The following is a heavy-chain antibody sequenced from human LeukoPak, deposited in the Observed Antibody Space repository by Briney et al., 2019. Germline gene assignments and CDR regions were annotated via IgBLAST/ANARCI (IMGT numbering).Heavy chain of an antibody. J-gene: IGHJ4*02. D-gene: IGHD1-26*01. CDR1: GGSISSGDYY. CDR3: ARLVGATNYYFDY. CDR2: IYYSGST. Sequence: SETLSLTCTVSGGSISSGDYYWSWIRQPPGKGLEWIGYIYYSGSTNYNPSLKSRVTISVDTSKNQFSLKLSSVTAADTAVYYCARLVGATNYYFDYWGQGTLVTVSS. V-gene: IGHV4-61*08.